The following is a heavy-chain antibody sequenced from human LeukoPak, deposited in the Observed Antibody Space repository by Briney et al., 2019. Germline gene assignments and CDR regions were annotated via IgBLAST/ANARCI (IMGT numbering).Heavy chain of an antibody. J-gene: IGHJ4*02. CDR1: GGTFSSYA. Sequence: SVKVSCKASGGTFSSYAISRVRQAPGQGLEWMGGIIPIFGTANYAQKFQGRVTIAADESTSTAYMELSSLRSEDTAVYYCAVYVDTAMVTRRNDYWGQGTLVTVSS. D-gene: IGHD5-18*01. CDR3: AVYVDTAMVTRRNDY. V-gene: IGHV1-69*13. CDR2: IIPIFGTA.